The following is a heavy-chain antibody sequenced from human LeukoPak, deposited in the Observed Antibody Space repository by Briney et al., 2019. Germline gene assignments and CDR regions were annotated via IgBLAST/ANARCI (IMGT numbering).Heavy chain of an antibody. CDR2: IFGGGST. D-gene: IGHD6-13*01. CDR3: ARLIAASNV. J-gene: IGHJ4*02. Sequence: GGSLRLSCAASGFTVSNNYLSWVRQAPGKGLEGVSVIFGGGSTYYADSVEGRFTISRDDSKNTLYLQMNSLRVEDTAVYYCARLIAASNVWGQGTLVTVSS. CDR1: GFTVSNNY. V-gene: IGHV3-66*02.